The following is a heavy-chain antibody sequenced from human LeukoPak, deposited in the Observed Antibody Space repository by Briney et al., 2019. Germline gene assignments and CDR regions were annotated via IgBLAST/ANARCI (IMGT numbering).Heavy chain of an antibody. J-gene: IGHJ6*02. CDR3: ARAGGYYGSGSYYPDQTYYYYYGMDV. CDR2: IDPSGTAL. D-gene: IGHD3-10*01. CDR1: GFTFRDYV. Sequence: GGSLRLSCAAPGFTFRDYVMSWVRQAPGKGLEWVSYIDPSGTALFYADSVKGRFTISRDNAKNSLYLQMNSLRAEDTAVYYCARAGGYYGSGSYYPDQTYYYYYGMDVWGQGTTVTVSS. V-gene: IGHV3-11*04.